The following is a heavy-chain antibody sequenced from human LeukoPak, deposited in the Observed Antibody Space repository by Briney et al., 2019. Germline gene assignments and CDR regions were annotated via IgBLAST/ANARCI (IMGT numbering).Heavy chain of an antibody. CDR1: GGTFSSYA. CDR2: IIPIFGTA. V-gene: IGHV1-69*13. CDR3: ARAASYSSSGKTRKNYYFDY. J-gene: IGHJ4*02. D-gene: IGHD6-13*01. Sequence: SVKVSCKASGGTFSSYAISWVRQAPGQGLEWMGGIIPIFGTANYAQKFQGRVTITADESTNTAYMELSSLRSEDTAVYYCARAASYSSSGKTRKNYYFDYWGQGTLVTVSS.